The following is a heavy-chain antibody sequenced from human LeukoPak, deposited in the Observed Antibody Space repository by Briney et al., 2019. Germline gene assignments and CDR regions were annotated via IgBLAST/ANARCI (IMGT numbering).Heavy chain of an antibody. CDR3: ARSTVVTPYYFDY. V-gene: IGHV3-53*01. CDR1: GFTVSSNY. J-gene: IGHJ4*02. D-gene: IGHD4-23*01. Sequence: PGGSLRLSCAASGFTVSSNYMSWVRQAPGKGLEWVSVIYSGGSTYYADSVKGRFTISRDNSKNTLYLQMNSLRAEDTAVYYCARSTVVTPYYFDYWGQGTLVTVSS. CDR2: IYSGGST.